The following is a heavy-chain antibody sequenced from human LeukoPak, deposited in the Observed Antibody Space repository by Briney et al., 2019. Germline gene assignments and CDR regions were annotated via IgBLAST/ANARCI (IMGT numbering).Heavy chain of an antibody. CDR3: AKDRLSMTTVVTTLDY. D-gene: IGHD4-23*01. J-gene: IGHJ4*02. CDR1: GFTFISYD. V-gene: IGHV3-23*01. CDR2: ITGSTGTT. Sequence: PGGTLRLSCAASGFTFISYDMSWVRQAPGMGLEWVSGITGSTGTTYYADSVKGRFTISRDNSKNTLYLQMNSLRAEDTAVYYCAKDRLSMTTVVTTLDYWGQGTLVTVSS.